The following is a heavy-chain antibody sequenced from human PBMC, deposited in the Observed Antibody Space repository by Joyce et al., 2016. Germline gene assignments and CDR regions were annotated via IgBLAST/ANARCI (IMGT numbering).Heavy chain of an antibody. CDR3: ARSSYTNGIFDY. J-gene: IGHJ4*02. D-gene: IGHD2-8*01. V-gene: IGHV3-21*01. Sequence: EVQLVESGGGLVKPGGSLSLSCAASGFTVSSYSMSWVSQATGKGLEWVSSLSSSSSYIKYTDSVKGRFTISRDNAKNSLYLQMNSLRVEDTAVYYCARSSYTNGIFDYWGQGTLVTVSS. CDR2: LSSSSSYI. CDR1: GFTVSSYS.